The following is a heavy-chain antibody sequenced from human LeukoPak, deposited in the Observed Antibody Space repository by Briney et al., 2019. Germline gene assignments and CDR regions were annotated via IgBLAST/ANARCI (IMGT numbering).Heavy chain of an antibody. V-gene: IGHV1-46*01. D-gene: IGHD3-10*01. J-gene: IGHJ3*02. Sequence: ASVKVSCKASGYTFTSYYMHWVRQAPGQGLEWMGIINPSGGSTSYAQKFQGRVTVTRDTSTSTVYMELSSLRSEDTAVYYCARAMVRGAFDIWGQGTMVTVSS. CDR2: INPSGGST. CDR1: GYTFTSYY. CDR3: ARAMVRGAFDI.